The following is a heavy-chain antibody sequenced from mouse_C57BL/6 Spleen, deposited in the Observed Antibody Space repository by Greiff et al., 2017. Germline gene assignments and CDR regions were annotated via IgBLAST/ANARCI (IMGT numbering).Heavy chain of an antibody. CDR2: IYPGDGDT. CDR1: GYAFSSSW. Sequence: QVQLQQSGPELVKPGASVKISCKASGYAFSSSWMNWVKQRPGKGLEWIGRIYPGDGDTNYNGKFKGKATLTADKSSSTAYMQLSSLTSEDSAVYFCAREEYGYGAIDYWGQGTSVTVSS. J-gene: IGHJ4*01. V-gene: IGHV1-82*01. CDR3: AREEYGYGAIDY. D-gene: IGHD2-2*01.